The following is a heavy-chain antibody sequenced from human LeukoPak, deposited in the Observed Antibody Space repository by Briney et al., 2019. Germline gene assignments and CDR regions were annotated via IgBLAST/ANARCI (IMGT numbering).Heavy chain of an antibody. CDR3: ARQASALQYYYNYMDV. CDR1: GFTFSNSA. CDR2: ISSEGKDR. V-gene: IGHV3-30*01. J-gene: IGHJ6*03. D-gene: IGHD6-19*01. Sequence: PGGSLRLSCAASGFTFSNSAIHWVPQAPGKGLEWVSFISSEGKDRNYVESVKGRFIISRDNSKNTMDLQMNSLRPEDTAVYYCARQASALQYYYNYMDVWGKGTTVIVSS.